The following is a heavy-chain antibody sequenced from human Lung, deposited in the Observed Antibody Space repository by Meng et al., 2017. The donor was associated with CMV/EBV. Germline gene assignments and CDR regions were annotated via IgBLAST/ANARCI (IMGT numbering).Heavy chain of an antibody. J-gene: IGHJ3*02. CDR3: ARGMATITGDAFDI. Sequence: GGSXRLXCKGSGYSFTSYWIGWVRQMPGKGLEWMGIIYPGDSDTRYSPSFQGQVTISADKSISTAYLQWSSLKASDTAMYYCARGMATITGDAFDIWGQGTMVTVSS. D-gene: IGHD5-24*01. CDR2: IYPGDSDT. V-gene: IGHV5-51*01. CDR1: GYSFTSYW.